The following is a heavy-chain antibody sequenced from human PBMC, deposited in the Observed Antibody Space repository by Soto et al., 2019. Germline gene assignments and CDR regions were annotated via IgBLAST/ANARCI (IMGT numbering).Heavy chain of an antibody. CDR1: GGSISSYY. J-gene: IGHJ5*02. CDR3: ARVVGLGRDWFDP. CDR2: IYYIGST. D-gene: IGHD2-15*01. V-gene: IGHV4-59*01. Sequence: QVKLQESGPGLVKPSETLSLTCTVSGGSISSYYWSWIRQPPGKGLEWIGYIYYIGSTNYNPSLKRRVTISVDTSKNQFSLKLSSVTAADTAVYYCARVVGLGRDWFDPWGQGTLVTVSS.